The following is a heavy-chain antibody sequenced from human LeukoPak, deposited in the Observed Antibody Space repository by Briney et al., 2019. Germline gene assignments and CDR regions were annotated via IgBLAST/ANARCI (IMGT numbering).Heavy chain of an antibody. Sequence: PSETLSLTCTVSGGSLTSSSYYWGWIRQPPGKGLEWIGSIYYSGSPYYKSSLKSRVTISVDTSKNQFSLKLSSVTAADTAVYYCARTAPPNYYDSSGYSTDAFDIWGQGTMVTVSS. V-gene: IGHV4-39*07. CDR2: IYYSGSP. J-gene: IGHJ3*02. D-gene: IGHD3-22*01. CDR1: GGSLTSSSYY. CDR3: ARTAPPNYYDSSGYSTDAFDI.